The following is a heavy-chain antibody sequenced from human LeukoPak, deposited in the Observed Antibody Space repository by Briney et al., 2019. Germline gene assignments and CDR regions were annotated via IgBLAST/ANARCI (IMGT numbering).Heavy chain of an antibody. CDR3: ARGLWYCSSTSCYTYDY. Sequence: PSETLSLTCAVYGGSFSGYYWSWIRQPPGKGLEWIGEINHSGSTNYNPSLKSRVTISVDTSKNQFSLKLSSVTAADTAVYYCARGLWYCSSTSCYTYDYWGQGTLVTVSS. J-gene: IGHJ4*02. D-gene: IGHD2-2*02. CDR1: GGSFSGYY. V-gene: IGHV4-34*01. CDR2: INHSGST.